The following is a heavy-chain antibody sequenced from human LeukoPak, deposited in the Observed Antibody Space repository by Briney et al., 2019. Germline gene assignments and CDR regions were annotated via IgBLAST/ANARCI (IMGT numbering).Heavy chain of an antibody. J-gene: IGHJ4*02. CDR1: GVTLSSFA. CDR2: ISSSGSGDNT. V-gene: IGHV3-23*01. D-gene: IGHD3-22*01. CDR3: AKGRGYYDSSGYLF. Sequence: GGSLRLSCAASGVTLSSFAMSWARQAPGKGLEWVSGISSSGSGDNTYYADSVKGRFTISRDNSKNTLYLQMNSLRAEDTAVYYCAKGRGYYDSSGYLFWGQGTLVTVSS.